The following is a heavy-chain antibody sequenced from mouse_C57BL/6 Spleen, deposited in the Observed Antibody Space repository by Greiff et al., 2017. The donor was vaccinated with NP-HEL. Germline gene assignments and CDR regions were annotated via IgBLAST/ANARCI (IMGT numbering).Heavy chain of an antibody. Sequence: EVKLMESGAELVRPGASVKLSCTASGFNIKDYYMHWVKQRPEQGLEWIGRIDPEDGDTEYAPKFQGKATMTADTSSNTAYLQLSSLTSEDTAVYYCTTAFYYGSSSYAMDYWGQGTSVTVSS. J-gene: IGHJ4*01. V-gene: IGHV14-1*01. CDR1: GFNIKDYY. CDR3: TTAFYYGSSSYAMDY. CDR2: IDPEDGDT. D-gene: IGHD1-1*01.